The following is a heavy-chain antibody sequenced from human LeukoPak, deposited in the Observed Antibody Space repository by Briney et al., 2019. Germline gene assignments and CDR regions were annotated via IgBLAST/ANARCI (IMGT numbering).Heavy chain of an antibody. CDR2: IYHSGST. J-gene: IGHJ3*02. Sequence: SETLSLTCAVSGGSISSSNWWSWVRQPPGKGLEWIGEIYHSGSTNYNPSLKSRVTISVDKSKNQFSLKLSSVTAADTAVYYCARTPYRWLQWDDAFDIWGQGTMVTVSS. D-gene: IGHD5-24*01. V-gene: IGHV4-4*02. CDR3: ARTPYRWLQWDDAFDI. CDR1: GGSISSSNW.